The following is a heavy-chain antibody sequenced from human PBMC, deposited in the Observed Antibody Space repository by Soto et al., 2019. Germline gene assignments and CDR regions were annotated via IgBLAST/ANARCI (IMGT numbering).Heavy chain of an antibody. V-gene: IGHV4-31*03. CDR2: IYYSGST. CDR1: GGSISSGGYY. CDR3: TRGLSTPGWFDP. D-gene: IGHD2-2*01. J-gene: IGHJ5*02. Sequence: QVQLQESGPGLVKPSQTLSPTCTISGGSISSGGYYWSWIRQHPGKGLEWIGYIYYSGSTYYNPSLKSRVTISVDTSKNQFSLKLSSVTAADTAVYYCTRGLSTPGWFDPWGQGTLVTVSS.